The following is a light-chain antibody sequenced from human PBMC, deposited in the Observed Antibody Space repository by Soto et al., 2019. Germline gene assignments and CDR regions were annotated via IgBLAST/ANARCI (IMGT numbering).Light chain of an antibody. V-gene: IGLV2-14*01. J-gene: IGLJ1*01. CDR3: SSCTSSATFV. CDR1: NSDVGDYNY. Sequence: QPALTQPASVSGSPGQSITISCTGTNSDVGDYNYVSWYQRHPGKAPKVMIYEVSNRPSGVSNRFSGSKSGNTASLTISGLQAEDEADYYCSSCTSSATFVFGTGTKSPS. CDR2: EVS.